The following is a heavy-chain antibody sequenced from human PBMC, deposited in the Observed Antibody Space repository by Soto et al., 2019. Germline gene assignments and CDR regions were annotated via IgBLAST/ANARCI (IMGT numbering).Heavy chain of an antibody. CDR3: ARPGGSGWFYFDA. CDR2: IYYRVST. CDR1: GSSISSYY. Sequence: SETLSFTGTAAGSSISSYYWSWLRQPPGKGLEWIGYIYYRVSTNYNPSLKSRVTISVDTSKNQFSLKLSSVPAAVTAVYYCARPGGSGWFYFDAWGQGSQDTVS. D-gene: IGHD6-13*01. J-gene: IGHJ5*02. V-gene: IGHV4-59*08.